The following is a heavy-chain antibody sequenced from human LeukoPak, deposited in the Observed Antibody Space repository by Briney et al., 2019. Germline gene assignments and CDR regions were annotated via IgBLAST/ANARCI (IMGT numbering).Heavy chain of an antibody. D-gene: IGHD1-26*01. CDR2: INSDGSVT. CDR3: VTDRYSDSAFGD. V-gene: IGHV3-74*01. J-gene: IGHJ4*02. Sequence: GGSLRLSCAASGITVSSYWLTWVRQPPGKGLVWVSRINSDGSVTNYADSVEGRFTISRDNAKNTLYLQMNDLRAEDTAVYYCVTDRYSDSAFGDWGQGTLVTVSS. CDR1: GITVSSYW.